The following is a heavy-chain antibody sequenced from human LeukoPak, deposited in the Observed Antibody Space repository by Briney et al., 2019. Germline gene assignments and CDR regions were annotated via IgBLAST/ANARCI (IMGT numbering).Heavy chain of an antibody. CDR3: ARRAFSYYGMDV. J-gene: IGHJ6*02. CDR1: GGPISSYY. CDR2: IYSSGST. Sequence: SEALSLTCTVSGGPISSYYWSWIRQPPGKGPEWIGYIYSSGSTYYNPSLKSRVTISVDTSKNQFSLKLSSVTAADTAVYFCARRAFSYYGMDVWGQGTTVTVSS. V-gene: IGHV4-59*08.